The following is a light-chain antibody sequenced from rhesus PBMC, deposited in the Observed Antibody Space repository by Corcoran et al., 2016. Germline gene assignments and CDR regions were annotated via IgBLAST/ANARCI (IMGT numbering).Light chain of an antibody. Sequence: DIQMSQSPSSLSASVGDKVTITCRASQGISNALAWYQQKPGKAPKRLIYVASTLESGVPSRFSGSRSGTDFTLTISSLQPEDFATYYCQQGYSIPFTFGPGTKLDIK. V-gene: IGKV1-33*02. CDR3: QQGYSIPFT. J-gene: IGKJ3*01. CDR2: VAS. CDR1: QGISNA.